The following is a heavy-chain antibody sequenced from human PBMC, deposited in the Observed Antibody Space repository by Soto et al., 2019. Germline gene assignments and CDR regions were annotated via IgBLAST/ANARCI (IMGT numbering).Heavy chain of an antibody. D-gene: IGHD6-6*01. Sequence: ASVKVSCKASGYTFTSYDINWVRQATGQGFEWMGWMNPNSGNTGYRQNFQGRVTMTRSTSMSTAYMELSSLRSEDTAVYYCARGIGSSSLYGMDVWGQGTTVTASS. CDR2: MNPNSGNT. CDR3: ARGIGSSSLYGMDV. V-gene: IGHV1-8*01. J-gene: IGHJ6*02. CDR1: GYTFTSYD.